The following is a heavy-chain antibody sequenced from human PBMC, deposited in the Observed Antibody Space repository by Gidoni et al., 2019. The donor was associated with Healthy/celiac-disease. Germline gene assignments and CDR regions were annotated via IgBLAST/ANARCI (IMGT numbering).Heavy chain of an antibody. D-gene: IGHD3-3*01. CDR3: ARGYSDDFWSGYQGWFDP. V-gene: IGHV4-30-4*01. CDR1: GGSIRSGDYY. Sequence: QVQLQESGPGLVKPSQTLSLTCTFSGGSIRSGDYYWSWIRQPPGKGLEWIGYIYYSGSTYYNPSLKSRVTISVDTSKNQFSLKLSSVTAADTAVYYCARGYSDDFWSGYQGWFDPWGQGTLVTVSS. CDR2: IYYSGST. J-gene: IGHJ5*02.